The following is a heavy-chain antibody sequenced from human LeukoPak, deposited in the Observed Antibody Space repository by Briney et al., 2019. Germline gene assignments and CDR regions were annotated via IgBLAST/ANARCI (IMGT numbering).Heavy chain of an antibody. V-gene: IGHV4-59*01. CDR3: ARELRSVAGTSGHYYYYYMDV. CDR2: IYYSGST. D-gene: IGHD6-19*01. CDR1: GGSISSYY. Sequence: SETLSLTCTVSGGSISSYYWSWIRQPPGKGLEWIGYIYYSGSTNYNPSLKSRVTISVDTSKNQFSLKLSSVTAADTAVYYCARELRSVAGTSGHYYYYYMDVWGKGTTVTISS. J-gene: IGHJ6*03.